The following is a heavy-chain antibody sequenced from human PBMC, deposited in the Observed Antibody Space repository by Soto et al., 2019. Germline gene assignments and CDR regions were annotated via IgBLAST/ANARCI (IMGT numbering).Heavy chain of an antibody. D-gene: IGHD3-16*01. Sequence: SETLSLTCAVSGGSISSVGYSWSWIRQTPGKGLEWIGYIYPTGKTYYNPSLENRVTISIDTSKNQFSLQLTSVTAADTAVYYCARAPPGPAPRWGVWGHGTTVTVSS. CDR1: GGSISSVGYS. V-gene: IGHV4-30-2*01. CDR2: IYPTGKT. CDR3: ARAPPGPAPRWGV. J-gene: IGHJ6*02.